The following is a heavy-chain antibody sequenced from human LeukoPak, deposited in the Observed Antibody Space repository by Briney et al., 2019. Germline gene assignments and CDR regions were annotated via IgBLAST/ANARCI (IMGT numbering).Heavy chain of an antibody. Sequence: AASVKVSCKASGYTFTSYDINWVRQATGQGLEWMGWMNPNSGNTGYAQKFQGRVTMTRNTSISTAYMELSSLRSEDTAVYYCARVKSWIVATKLNYYYYYYMDVWGKGTTVTISS. J-gene: IGHJ6*03. CDR1: GYTFTSYD. D-gene: IGHD5-12*01. CDR3: ARVKSWIVATKLNYYYYYYMDV. V-gene: IGHV1-8*01. CDR2: MNPNSGNT.